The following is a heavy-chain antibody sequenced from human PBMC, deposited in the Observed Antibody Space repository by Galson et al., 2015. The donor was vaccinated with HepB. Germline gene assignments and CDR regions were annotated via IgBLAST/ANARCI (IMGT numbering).Heavy chain of an antibody. CDR3: ARVGSYDSSGYYGIDY. CDR2: INPSGGST. Sequence: SVKVSCKASGYTFTTYYMHWVRQAPGQGLEWMGIINPSGGSTSYAQKFQGRVTMTRDTSTRTVYMELSSLRSEDTAVYYCARVGSYDSSGYYGIDYWGQGTLITVSS. J-gene: IGHJ4*02. D-gene: IGHD3-22*01. V-gene: IGHV1-46*01. CDR1: GYTFTTYY.